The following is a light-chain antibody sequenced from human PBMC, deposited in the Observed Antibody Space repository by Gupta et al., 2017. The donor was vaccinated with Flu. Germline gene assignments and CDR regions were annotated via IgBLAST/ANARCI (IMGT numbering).Light chain of an antibody. Sequence: EIVLTQSLGTLSLSPGERATLSCRASQSVNNNYLAWYQQMPGQVPRLLIYGASSRATGIPDRFSGSGSGTDFTLTISRLEPEDFAVYYCQQYGGSSGTFGQGTKVEIK. V-gene: IGKV3-20*01. CDR2: GAS. CDR1: QSVNNNY. CDR3: QQYGGSSGT. J-gene: IGKJ1*01.